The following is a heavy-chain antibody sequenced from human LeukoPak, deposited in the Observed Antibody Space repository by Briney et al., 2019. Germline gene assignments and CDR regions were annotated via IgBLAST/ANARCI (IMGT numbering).Heavy chain of an antibody. CDR2: TSGSGVST. Sequence: GRSLRLSCAASGFTFSSYSMNWVRQAPGKGLEWVSATSGSGVSTYYADSVKGRFTISRDNSKNTLYLQMNSLRAEDTAVYYCGEQLVPKIRGQGTLVTVSS. J-gene: IGHJ4*02. V-gene: IGHV3-23*01. D-gene: IGHD6-13*01. CDR3: GEQLVPKI. CDR1: GFTFSSYS.